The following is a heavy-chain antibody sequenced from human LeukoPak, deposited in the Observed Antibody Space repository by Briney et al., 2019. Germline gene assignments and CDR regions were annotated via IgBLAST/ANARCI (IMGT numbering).Heavy chain of an antibody. CDR1: GGSISSSSYY. CDR2: IYYSGST. J-gene: IGHJ4*02. V-gene: IGHV4-39*01. CDR3: ARRGSSSDKFDY. D-gene: IGHD6-13*01. Sequence: PSETLSLTCTVSGGSISSSSYYWGWIRQPPGKGLEWIGSIYYSGSTYYNPSLKSRVTISVDTPKNQFSLKLSSVTAADTAVYYCARRGSSSDKFDYWGQGTLVTVSS.